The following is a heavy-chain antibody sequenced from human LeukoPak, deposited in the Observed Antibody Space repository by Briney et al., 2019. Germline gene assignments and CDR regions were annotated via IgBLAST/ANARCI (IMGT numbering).Heavy chain of an antibody. D-gene: IGHD3-3*01. J-gene: IGHJ4*02. CDR1: GFTFSSYA. Sequence: GGSLRLSCAASGFTFSSYAMSWVRQAPGKGLEWVSAISGSGGSTYYADSVKGRFTISRDNSKNTLYLQMNSLRAEDTAVYYCAKDQIAAITIFGVVIIRPPQKVQPLFDYWGQGTLVTVSS. V-gene: IGHV3-23*01. CDR2: ISGSGGST. CDR3: AKDQIAAITIFGVVIIRPPQKVQPLFDY.